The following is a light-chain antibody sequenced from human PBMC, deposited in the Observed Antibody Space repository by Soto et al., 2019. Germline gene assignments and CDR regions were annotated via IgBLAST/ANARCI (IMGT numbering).Light chain of an antibody. V-gene: IGLV6-57*02. CDR1: SGSIATNY. Sequence: NFMLTQPHSVSGSPGKTVTISCTGSSGSIATNYVQWYQQRPGSAPTTVVYEDTQRPSGVPARFSGSIDSSSNSASLTISVLNTEDEDDYYSQSNDGSNPDLVFGGGTKVTVL. J-gene: IGLJ2*01. CDR3: QSNDGSNPDLV. CDR2: EDT.